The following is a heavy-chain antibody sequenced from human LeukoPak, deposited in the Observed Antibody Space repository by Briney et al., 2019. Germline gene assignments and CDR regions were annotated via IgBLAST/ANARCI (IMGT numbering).Heavy chain of an antibody. J-gene: IGHJ6*02. CDR2: IIPILGIA. V-gene: IGHV1-69*02. Sequence: SVKVSCKASGGTFSSYTISWVRQAPGQGLEWMGRIIPILGIANYAQKFQGRVTITADKSTSTAYMELSSLRSEDTAVYYCARAEVYYYGMDAWGQGTTVTVSS. CDR3: ARAEVYYYGMDA. CDR1: GGTFSSYT.